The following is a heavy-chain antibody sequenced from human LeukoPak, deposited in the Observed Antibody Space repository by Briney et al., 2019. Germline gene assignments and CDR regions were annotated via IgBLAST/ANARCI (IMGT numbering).Heavy chain of an antibody. J-gene: IGHJ4*02. CDR2: ISGSGGST. V-gene: IGHV3-23*01. Sequence: GRSQRLSCAASGFTFDDYAMHWVRQAPGKGLEWVSAISGSGGSTYYADSVKGRFTISRDNSKNTLYLQMNSLRAEDTAVYYCAKDKSADIVATIRGDDYWGQGTLVTVFS. CDR3: AKDKSADIVATIRGDDY. D-gene: IGHD5-12*01. CDR1: GFTFDDYA.